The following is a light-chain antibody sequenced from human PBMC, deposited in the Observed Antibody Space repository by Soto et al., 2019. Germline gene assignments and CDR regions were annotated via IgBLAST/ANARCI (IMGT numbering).Light chain of an antibody. V-gene: IGKV3-15*01. CDR2: DAS. Sequence: EIVMTQSPATLSVSPGEGATLSCKASQNVYNNLAWYQQRPGQPPRLLIYDASTRATGISARFSGSGYGTEFTLTISSLQSEDFAVYFCQQCRNWPLTFGG. CDR3: QQCRNWPLT. CDR1: QNVYNN. J-gene: IGKJ4*01.